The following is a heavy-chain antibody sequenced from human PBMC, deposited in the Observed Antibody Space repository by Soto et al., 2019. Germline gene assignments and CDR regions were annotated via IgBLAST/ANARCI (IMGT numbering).Heavy chain of an antibody. J-gene: IGHJ4*02. CDR3: ARQLWPHLTDY. CDR2: ISSSSSYT. D-gene: IGHD5-18*01. V-gene: IGHV3-11*05. Sequence: QVQLVESGGGLVKPGGSLRLSCAASGFTFSDYYMSWIRQAPGKGLEWVSYISSSSSYTNYADSVKGRFTISRDNAKNSLYLQMNSLRAEDTAVYYCARQLWPHLTDYWGQGTLVTVSS. CDR1: GFTFSDYY.